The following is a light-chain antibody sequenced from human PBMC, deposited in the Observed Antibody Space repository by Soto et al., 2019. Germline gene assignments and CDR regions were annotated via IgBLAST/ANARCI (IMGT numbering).Light chain of an antibody. V-gene: IGKV1-5*03. CDR1: QTISSW. CDR2: KAS. J-gene: IGKJ1*01. CDR3: QQYGFSPQA. Sequence: DIQMTQSPSTLSGSVGDRVTITCRASQTISSWLAWYQQKPGKAPKLLIYKASTLKSGVPSRFSGSGSGTEFTLTISRLEPEDFAVYYCQQYGFSPQAFGQGTKVDIK.